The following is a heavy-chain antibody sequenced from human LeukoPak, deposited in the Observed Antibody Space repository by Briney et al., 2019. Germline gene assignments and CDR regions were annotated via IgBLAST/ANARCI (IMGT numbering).Heavy chain of an antibody. CDR3: ARDKLAGLEYYDILTGYLVGGFSCGFDP. CDR2: IYYRVTS. J-gene: IGHJ5*02. CDR1: GDSISTYY. Sequence: SETLSLTCTVSGDSISTYYWSWIRQPPGKGLEWIGYIYYRVTSDYNPSLKSRVTMSVDMSTRQISLKLSSVTAADAAVYYCARDKLAGLEYYDILTGYLVGGFSCGFDPWGQGTLVTVSS. D-gene: IGHD3-9*01. V-gene: IGHV4-59*01.